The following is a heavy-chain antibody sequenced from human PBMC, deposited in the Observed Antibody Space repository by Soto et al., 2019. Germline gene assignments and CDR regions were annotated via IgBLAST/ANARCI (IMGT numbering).Heavy chain of an antibody. CDR1: GCSISSGGYS. D-gene: IGHD6-19*01. CDR2: IYHSASA. Sequence: QLQLQESGSGLVKPSQTLSLTCAVSGCSISSGGYSWSWIRQPPGKGLEWIGYIYHSASAYYNPSLKSRVTISVDRSKNQFSLKLSSVTAADTAVYYCARAGGLGAVAVDYWGQGTLVTVSS. V-gene: IGHV4-30-2*01. CDR3: ARAGGLGAVAVDY. J-gene: IGHJ4*02.